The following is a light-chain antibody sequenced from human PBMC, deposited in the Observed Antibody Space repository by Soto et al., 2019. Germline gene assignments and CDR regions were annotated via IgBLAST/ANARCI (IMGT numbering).Light chain of an antibody. CDR2: DTN. J-gene: IGLJ2*01. CDR3: GTWDGSLSTGVV. Sequence: QSVLTQPPSVSAAPGQKVTISCSGSSSHIGNNYVSWYQHLPGTAPKLLIYDTNQRPSGIPDRFSGSKSGTSATLGITGLQTGDEADYYCGTWDGSLSTGVVFGGGTKVTVL. CDR1: SSHIGNNY. V-gene: IGLV1-51*01.